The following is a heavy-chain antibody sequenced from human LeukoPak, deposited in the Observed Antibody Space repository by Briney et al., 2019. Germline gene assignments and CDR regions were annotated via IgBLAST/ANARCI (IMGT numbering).Heavy chain of an antibody. D-gene: IGHD3-10*01. CDR2: IHYSGSI. V-gene: IGHV4-39*02. Sequence: PSETLSLTCTVAGGSITTSNHYWSWIRQSPGKGLKWLGGIHYSGSIYYTPSLKSRLTISVDTSTNQFSMRLTSVTAADTALYFCAREGITMVRGVTNFNWFDPWGQGTLVTVSS. J-gene: IGHJ5*02. CDR1: GGSITTSNHY. CDR3: AREGITMVRGVTNFNWFDP.